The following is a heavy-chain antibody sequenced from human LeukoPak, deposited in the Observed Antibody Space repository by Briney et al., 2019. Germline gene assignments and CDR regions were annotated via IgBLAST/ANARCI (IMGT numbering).Heavy chain of an antibody. CDR3: ARAGNNWSFDY. J-gene: IGHJ4*02. D-gene: IGHD1-1*01. Sequence: SETLSLTCTVSGDSVSIYYWSWIRQPPGEGLEWIGYIYYRGNTNYNPSLKSRVTMAVDTSKNQFSLKVSSVTAADTAVYYCARAGNNWSFDYWGQGTLVTVSS. CDR2: IYYRGNT. V-gene: IGHV4-59*02. CDR1: GDSVSIYY.